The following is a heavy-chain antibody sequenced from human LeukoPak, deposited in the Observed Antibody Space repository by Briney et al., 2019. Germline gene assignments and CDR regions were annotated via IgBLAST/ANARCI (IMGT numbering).Heavy chain of an antibody. J-gene: IGHJ4*02. CDR1: GYTFTSYG. CDR3: ARVVSDSGYEFDY. Sequence: GASVKVSCKASGYTFTSYGISWVRQAPGQGLEWMGWISAYNGNTNYAQKLQGRVTMTRDTSTSTVYMELSSLRSEDTAVYYCARVVSDSGYEFDYWGQGTLVTVSS. V-gene: IGHV1-18*01. CDR2: ISAYNGNT. D-gene: IGHD5-12*01.